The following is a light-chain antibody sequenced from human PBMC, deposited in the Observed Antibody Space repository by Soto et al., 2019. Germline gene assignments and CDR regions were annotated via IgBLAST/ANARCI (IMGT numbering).Light chain of an antibody. J-gene: IGKJ1*01. Sequence: DIQMTQSPSTLSASVGDRVTITCRASQSIDIWLAWYQQKPGKAPKPLIYKASTLQSGVPSRFSGSGSGTEFTLTISSLQPDDFATYYCQQYNSYPTFGQGTKVEIK. V-gene: IGKV1-5*03. CDR1: QSIDIW. CDR3: QQYNSYPT. CDR2: KAS.